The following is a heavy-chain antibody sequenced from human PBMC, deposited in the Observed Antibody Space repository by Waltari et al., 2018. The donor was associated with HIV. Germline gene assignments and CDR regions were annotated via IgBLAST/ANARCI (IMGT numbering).Heavy chain of an antibody. D-gene: IGHD2-2*01. CDR2: IKQDGSEK. V-gene: IGHV3-7*01. J-gene: IGHJ3*02. Sequence: EVQLVESGGGLVQPGGSLRLSCAAYGFTFSSYWMSWVRQAPGKGLEGVANIKQDGSEKYYVDSVKGRFTISRDNAKNSRYMQMNSLSAEDTAVYYCARRPPWSRYCSSTSCSTKGGAFDIWGQGTMVTVSS. CDR1: GFTFSSYW. CDR3: ARRPPWSRYCSSTSCSTKGGAFDI.